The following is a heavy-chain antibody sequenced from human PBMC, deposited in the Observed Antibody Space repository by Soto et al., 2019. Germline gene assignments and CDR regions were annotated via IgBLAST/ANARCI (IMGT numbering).Heavy chain of an antibody. J-gene: IGHJ4*02. CDR3: ARGDYYGSGSYYNFDY. CDR1: GFTFSSYA. V-gene: IGHV3-23*01. D-gene: IGHD3-10*01. CDR2: ISGSGGST. Sequence: GGSLRLSCAASGFTFSSYAMSWVRQAPGKGLEWVSAISGSGGSTYYADSVKGRFTISRDNAKNTLYLQMNSLRAEDTAVYYCARGDYYGSGSYYNFDYWGQGTLVTVSS.